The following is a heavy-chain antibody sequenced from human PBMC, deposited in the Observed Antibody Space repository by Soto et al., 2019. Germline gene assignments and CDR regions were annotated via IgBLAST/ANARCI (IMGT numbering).Heavy chain of an antibody. CDR2: IIPILGIA. Sequence: QVQLVQSGAEVKKPGSSVKVSCKASGGTFSSYTISWVRQAPGQGLEWMGRIIPILGIANYAQKFQGRVTITADKSTSTAYMGLSSLRSEDTAVYYCARADYGDYVNYWGQGPLVTVSS. V-gene: IGHV1-69*02. CDR3: ARADYGDYVNY. J-gene: IGHJ4*02. CDR1: GGTFSSYT. D-gene: IGHD4-17*01.